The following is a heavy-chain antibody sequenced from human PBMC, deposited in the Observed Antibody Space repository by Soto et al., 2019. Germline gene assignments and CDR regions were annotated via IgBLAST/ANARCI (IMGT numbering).Heavy chain of an antibody. CDR3: ARERLLYYDILTGYDNLYYYYGMDV. V-gene: IGHV3-13*01. D-gene: IGHD3-9*01. J-gene: IGHJ6*02. CDR1: GFTLSTYD. Sequence: GGSLRLSCAASGFTLSTYDMHWVRQATGKGLEWVAALSYAGETYYPGSVKGRFTVSRESAKNSLYLQMNSLRAEDTAVYYCARERLLYYDILTGYDNLYYYYGMDVWGQGTTVTVAS. CDR2: LSYAGET.